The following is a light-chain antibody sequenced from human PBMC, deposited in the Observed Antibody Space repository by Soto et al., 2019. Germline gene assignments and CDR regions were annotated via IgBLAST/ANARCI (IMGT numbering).Light chain of an antibody. CDR2: NVF. CDR1: KSEIGGYGY. CDR3: SSYTSTSTHV. J-gene: IGLJ1*01. V-gene: IGLV2-14*01. Sequence: QSVLTQPAPLFGSPGQSVTISCTGTKSEIGGYGYVSLYQQHPGRAPQVIIYNVFYRPSGVTNRFSGSKSGNTASLTISGLQAEDEADYYCSSYTSTSTHVFGTGTKVTVL.